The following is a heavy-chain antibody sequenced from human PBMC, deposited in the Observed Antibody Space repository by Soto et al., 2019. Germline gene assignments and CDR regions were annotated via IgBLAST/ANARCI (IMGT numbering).Heavy chain of an antibody. D-gene: IGHD6-19*01. CDR1: TFVVSDKY. J-gene: IGHJ4*02. CDR3: AKDSTVSGVRQGLDF. Sequence: GGSLRLSCTASTFVVSDKYISWVRQAPGKGLEWVSVLYSGGSKYYADSVKGRFTISRDTSTNTLSLQMNSLRADDTALYYCAKDSTVSGVRQGLDFWGRGTLVTVSS. CDR2: LYSGGSK. V-gene: IGHV3-53*01.